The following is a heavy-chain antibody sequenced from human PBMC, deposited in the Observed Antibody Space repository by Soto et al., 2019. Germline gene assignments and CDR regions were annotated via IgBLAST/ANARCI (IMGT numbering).Heavy chain of an antibody. CDR3: AKDLTYYYDSSGYGDGMDV. CDR2: ISGSGGST. D-gene: IGHD3-22*01. CDR1: GFTFSSYA. V-gene: IGHV3-23*01. J-gene: IGHJ6*02. Sequence: VQLLESGGGLVQPGGSLRLSCAASGFTFSSYAMSWVRQAPGKGLEWVSAISGSGGSTYYADSVKGRCTISRDNSKNTLYQQMNSLRAEDTAVYYCAKDLTYYYDSSGYGDGMDVWGQGTTVTVSS.